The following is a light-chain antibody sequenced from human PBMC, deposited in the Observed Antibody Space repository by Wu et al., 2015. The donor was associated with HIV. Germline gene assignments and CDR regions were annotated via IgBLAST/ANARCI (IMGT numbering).Light chain of an antibody. J-gene: IGKJ1*01. V-gene: IGKV3-20*01. CDR1: QGVSSSY. CDR3: QQAGNSRWT. Sequence: EIVLTQSPDTLSLSPGERATLSCRASQGVSSSYLAWYQQKPGQPPRLLIYAASSRATGIPDRFSGGGSGTDFTLTISRLEPEDFAVYYCQQAGNSRWTFGPGTTVDI. CDR2: AAS.